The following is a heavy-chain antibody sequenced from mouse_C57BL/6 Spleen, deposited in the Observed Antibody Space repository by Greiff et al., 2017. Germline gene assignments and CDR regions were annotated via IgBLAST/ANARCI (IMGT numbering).Heavy chain of an antibody. CDR1: GYAFSSYW. J-gene: IGHJ3*01. CDR3: RRAMRRPPAY. V-gene: IGHV1-80*01. Sequence: VLLVESGAELVKPGASVKISCKASGYAFSSYWMNWVKQRPGQGLEWIGQIYPGDGDTNYNGKFKGKATLTADKSSSTAYMQLSSLTSEDSAVYFCRRAMRRPPAYWGQGTLVTVSA. CDR2: IYPGDGDT. D-gene: IGHD2-3*01.